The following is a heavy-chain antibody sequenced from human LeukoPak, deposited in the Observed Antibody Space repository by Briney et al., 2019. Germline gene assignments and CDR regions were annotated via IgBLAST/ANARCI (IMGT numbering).Heavy chain of an antibody. CDR1: GASITSYY. V-gene: IGHV4-59*01. CDR3: ARDRGSYSRPFYYYGMDV. D-gene: IGHD1-26*01. J-gene: IGHJ6*02. Sequence: SETLSLTCTVSGASITSYYWSWIRQPPGKGLEWIGNIYYSGGTNYNPSLKSRASISADTSRNQFSLTLSSVTAADTAVYYCARDRGSYSRPFYYYGMDVWGQGTTVTVSS. CDR2: IYYSGGT.